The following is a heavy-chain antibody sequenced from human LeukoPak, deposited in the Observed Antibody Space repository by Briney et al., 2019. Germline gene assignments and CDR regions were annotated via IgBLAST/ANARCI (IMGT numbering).Heavy chain of an antibody. CDR1: GFTFSSYA. D-gene: IGHD3-16*01. J-gene: IGHJ6*03. CDR2: ISSNGGST. Sequence: GGSLRLSCAASGFTFSSYAMHWVRQAPGKGLEYVSAISSNGGSTYYANSVKGRFTISRDNSKNTLYLQMGSLRAEDMAVYYCARAEDLGHYYYYYMDVWGKGTTVTVSS. CDR3: ARAEDLGHYYYYYMDV. V-gene: IGHV3-64*01.